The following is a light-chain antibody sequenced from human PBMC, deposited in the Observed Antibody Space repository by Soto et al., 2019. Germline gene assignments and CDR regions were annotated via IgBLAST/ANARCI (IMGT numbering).Light chain of an antibody. J-gene: IGKJ3*01. V-gene: IGKV1-9*01. CDR1: QDIKTY. CDR3: QHLNNYPPFT. CDR2: GTF. Sequence: IQLTQSPSSLSASVGDRVSITCRASQDIKTYLAWYQQKQGKAPKLLISGTFTLPSGVPSRFNGSGSGTDFTLTISRLQPEDFATYYCQHLNNYPPFTFGPGTKV.